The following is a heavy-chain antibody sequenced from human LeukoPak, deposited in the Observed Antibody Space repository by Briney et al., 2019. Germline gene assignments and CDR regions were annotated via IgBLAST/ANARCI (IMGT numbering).Heavy chain of an antibody. D-gene: IGHD2-2*01. CDR3: ARERKPYCSSTSCYYYYSMDV. V-gene: IGHV1-8*01. CDR2: MNPNSGNT. CDR1: GYTFTSYD. J-gene: IGHJ6*03. Sequence: ASVKVSCKASGYTFTSYDINWVRQATGQGLEWMGCMNPNSGNTGYAQKFQGRVTITRNTSISTAYMELSSLRSEDTAVYYCARERKPYCSSTSCYYYYSMDVWGKGTTVTVSS.